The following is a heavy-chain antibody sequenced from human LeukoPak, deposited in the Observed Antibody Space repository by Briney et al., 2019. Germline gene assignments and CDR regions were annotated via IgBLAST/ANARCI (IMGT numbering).Heavy chain of an antibody. Sequence: PSETLSLTCAVYGGSFSGYYWSWIRQPPGKGLEWSGEINHSGSTNYNPSLKSRVTISVDTSKNQFSLKLSSVTAADTAVYYCARGLIAAAGYYFDYWGQGTLVTVSS. CDR3: ARGLIAAAGYYFDY. J-gene: IGHJ4*02. CDR2: INHSGST. D-gene: IGHD6-13*01. V-gene: IGHV4-34*01. CDR1: GGSFSGYY.